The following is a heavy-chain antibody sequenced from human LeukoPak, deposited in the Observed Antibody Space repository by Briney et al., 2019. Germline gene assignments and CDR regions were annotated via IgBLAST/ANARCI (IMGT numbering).Heavy chain of an antibody. CDR3: ARVIVVVPAAHPMYYFDY. CDR1: GFTFSDYY. Sequence: GGSPRLSCAASGFTFSDYYMSWIRQAPGKGLEWVSYISSSGSTIYYADSVKGRFTISRDNAKNSLYLQMNSLRAEDTAVYYCARVIVVVPAAHPMYYFDYWGQGTLVTVSS. CDR2: ISSSGSTI. J-gene: IGHJ4*02. D-gene: IGHD2-2*01. V-gene: IGHV3-11*04.